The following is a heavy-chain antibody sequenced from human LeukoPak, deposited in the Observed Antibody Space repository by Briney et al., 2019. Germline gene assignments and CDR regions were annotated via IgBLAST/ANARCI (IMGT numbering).Heavy chain of an antibody. V-gene: IGHV3-74*01. CDR3: AGSYDYYGSGSFFDY. J-gene: IGHJ4*02. CDR1: GFTFRTYW. D-gene: IGHD3-10*01. Sequence: PGGSLRLSCAASGFTFRTYWMHWVRHAPGKGLVWVSRINTDGRSTSYADSVKGRFTVSRDNSKNTLYLQMNSLRAEDTAVYYCAGSYDYYGSGSFFDYWGQGTLVTVSS. CDR2: INTDGRST.